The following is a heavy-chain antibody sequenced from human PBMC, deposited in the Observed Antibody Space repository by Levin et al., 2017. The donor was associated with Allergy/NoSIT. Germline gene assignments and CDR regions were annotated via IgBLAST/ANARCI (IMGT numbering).Heavy chain of an antibody. CDR2: IWYDGSNK. V-gene: IGHV3-33*01. CDR3: ARGYSSSWSWFDP. D-gene: IGHD6-13*01. CDR1: GFTFSSYG. Sequence: GGSLRLSCAASGFTFSSYGMHWVRQAPGKGLEWVAVIWYDGSNKYYADSVKGRFTISRDNSKNTLYLQMNSLRAEDTAVYYCARGYSSSWSWFDPWGQGTLVTVSS. J-gene: IGHJ5*02.